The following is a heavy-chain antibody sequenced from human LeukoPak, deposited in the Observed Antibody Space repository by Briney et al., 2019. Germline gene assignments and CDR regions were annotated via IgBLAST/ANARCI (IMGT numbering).Heavy chain of an antibody. CDR3: ARGGTYSETNAYYY. Sequence: GGSLRLSCAASGFTFSSYGMHWVRQAPGKGLEWVAVISYDGSNKYYADSVKGRFTISRDNSKNTLYLQMNSLRPEDTAVYYCARGGTYSETNAYYYWGQGTLVTVSS. V-gene: IGHV3-30*03. J-gene: IGHJ4*02. D-gene: IGHD3-22*01. CDR2: ISYDGSNK. CDR1: GFTFSSYG.